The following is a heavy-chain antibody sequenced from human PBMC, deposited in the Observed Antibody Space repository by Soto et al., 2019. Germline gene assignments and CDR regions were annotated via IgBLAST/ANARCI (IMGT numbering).Heavy chain of an antibody. CDR3: VKGPLGYCSGGSCPTFGY. J-gene: IGHJ4*02. D-gene: IGHD2-15*01. Sequence: GGSLRLSCSASGFTFSSYAMHWVRQAPGKGLEYVSAISSNGGSTYYTDSVKGRFTISRDNSKNTLYLQMSSLRAEDTAVYYCVKGPLGYCSGGSCPTFGYWGQGTLVTVSS. CDR1: GFTFSSYA. V-gene: IGHV3-64D*06. CDR2: ISSNGGST.